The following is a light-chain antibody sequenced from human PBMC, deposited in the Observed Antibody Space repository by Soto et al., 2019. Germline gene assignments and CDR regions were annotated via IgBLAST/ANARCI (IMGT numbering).Light chain of an antibody. CDR2: GAS. V-gene: IGKV3D-15*01. J-gene: IGKJ5*01. CDR3: QQYDNWPPT. CDR1: QSVRSN. Sequence: EIVMTQSPATRSMSPGERSTLSCRASQSVRSNLAWYHQKPGQAPRLLIYGASTRATGIPARFSGSGSGTEFTLTINSLQSEDFVVYYCQQYDNWPPTIGQGTRLEIK.